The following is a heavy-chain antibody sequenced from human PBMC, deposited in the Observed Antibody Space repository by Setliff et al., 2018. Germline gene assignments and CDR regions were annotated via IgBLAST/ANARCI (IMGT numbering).Heavy chain of an antibody. CDR1: GVTFSSYA. D-gene: IGHD3-22*01. V-gene: IGHV3-23*01. CDR3: AKSLYFYDSGGYYYDRDYYYYMDV. Sequence: LRLSCAASGVTFSSYAISWVRQAPGKGLEWVSAISGSGGSTYYADPVKGRITISRDNSKNTLYLQMNSRRAEDTAVYYCAKSLYFYDSGGYYYDRDYYYYMDVWGKGTTVTVSS. J-gene: IGHJ6*03. CDR2: ISGSGGST.